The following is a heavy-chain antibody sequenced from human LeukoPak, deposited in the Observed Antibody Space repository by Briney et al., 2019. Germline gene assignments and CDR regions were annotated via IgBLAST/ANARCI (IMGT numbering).Heavy chain of an antibody. J-gene: IGHJ4*02. CDR1: GGSISSYY. Sequence: PSETLSLTCTVSGGSISSYYWSWIRQPPGKGLEWIGYIYYSGSTNYNPSLKSRVIISVDTSKNQFSLKLSSVTAADTAVYYCAKHGYSGYDYWGASFDYWGQGTLVTVSS. CDR3: AKHGYSGYDYWGASFDY. V-gene: IGHV4-59*08. CDR2: IYYSGST. D-gene: IGHD5-12*01.